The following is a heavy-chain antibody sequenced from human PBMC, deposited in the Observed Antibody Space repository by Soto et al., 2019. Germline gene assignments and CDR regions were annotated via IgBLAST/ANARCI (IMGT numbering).Heavy chain of an antibody. D-gene: IGHD6-6*01. CDR2: ISSSSSYI. V-gene: IGHV3-21*01. CDR1: GFTFSSYS. J-gene: IGHJ4*02. CDR3: ARDPYSSSPGVDY. Sequence: GGSLRLSCAASGFTFSSYSMNWVRQAPGKGLEWVSSISSSSSYIYYADSVKGRFTISRDNAKNSLYLQMNSLRAEDTAVYYCARDPYSSSPGVDYWGQGTLVTVSS.